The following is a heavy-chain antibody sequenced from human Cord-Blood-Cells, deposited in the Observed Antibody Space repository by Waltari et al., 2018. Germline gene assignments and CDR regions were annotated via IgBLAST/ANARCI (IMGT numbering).Heavy chain of an antibody. V-gene: IGHV1-24*01. CDR2: FDPEDGET. Sequence: QVQLVQSGAEVKKPGASVKVSCKVSGYTLTELSMHWVRQAPGKGLEWMGGFDPEDGETIYAQKFQGRVTMTEDTSTDTAYMELSSLRSEDTAVYYCATVPSGVGYSGYDEYFQHWGQGTLVTVSS. CDR1: GYTLTELS. J-gene: IGHJ1*01. CDR3: ATVPSGVGYSGYDEYFQH. D-gene: IGHD5-12*01.